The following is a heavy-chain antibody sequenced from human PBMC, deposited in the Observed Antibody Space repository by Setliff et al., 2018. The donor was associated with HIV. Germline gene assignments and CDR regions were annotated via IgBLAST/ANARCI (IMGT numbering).Heavy chain of an antibody. Sequence: TSETLSLTCAVYGGSFSGYDWSWIRQPPGKGLEWIGEINHSGSTNYNPSLKSRVTMSVDTSKNQFSLKLSSVTAADTAVYYCARVQVSGTYPIDYWGQGTLVTVSS. CDR3: ARVQVSGTYPIDY. D-gene: IGHD3-10*01. J-gene: IGHJ4*02. CDR1: GGSFSGYD. V-gene: IGHV4-34*01. CDR2: INHSGST.